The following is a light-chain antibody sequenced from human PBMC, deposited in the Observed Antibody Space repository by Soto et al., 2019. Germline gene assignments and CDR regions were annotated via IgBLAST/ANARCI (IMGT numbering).Light chain of an antibody. J-gene: IGKJ2*01. CDR2: QAS. V-gene: IGKV1-5*03. Sequence: DIQMTQSPSTLSASVGDRVTITCRASQRISSWLAWYQQKPGKAPKLLIYQASRLESGVPSRFSGSGSGTECTLTSSSLQPDDFATYYCQQYNSYSYTFGQWTKLEIK. CDR3: QQYNSYSYT. CDR1: QRISSW.